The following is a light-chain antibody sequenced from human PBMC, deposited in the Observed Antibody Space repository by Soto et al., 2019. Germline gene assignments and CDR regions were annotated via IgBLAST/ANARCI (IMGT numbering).Light chain of an antibody. CDR1: NSNIGSNT. Sequence: QSVLTQPPSASGTPGQRVTISCSGSNSNIGSNTVNWYQQLPGTAPKLLIYRNSQRPSGVPDRFSGSKSGTSASLAISGLQSEDEADYYCAAWDDSLNGRAVFGGGTQLTVL. CDR2: RNS. CDR3: AAWDDSLNGRAV. V-gene: IGLV1-44*01. J-gene: IGLJ7*01.